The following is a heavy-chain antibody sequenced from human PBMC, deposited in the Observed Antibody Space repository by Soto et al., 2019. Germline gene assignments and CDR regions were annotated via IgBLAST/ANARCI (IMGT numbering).Heavy chain of an antibody. CDR1: GFTFSSYA. J-gene: IGHJ4*02. V-gene: IGHV3-23*01. Sequence: EVQLLESGGGLVQPGGSLRLSCAASGFTFSSYAMSWVRQAPGKGLEWVSAIRGSGGSTYYADSVKGRFTISRDNSQNTLYLQRNSLRAEDTAVYYCAKDRGSSWYESVDYWGQGTLVTVSS. CDR3: AKDRGSSWYESVDY. D-gene: IGHD6-13*01. CDR2: IRGSGGST.